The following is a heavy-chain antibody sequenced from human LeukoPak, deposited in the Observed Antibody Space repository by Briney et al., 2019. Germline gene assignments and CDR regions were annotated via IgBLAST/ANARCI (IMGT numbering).Heavy chain of an antibody. Sequence: GGSLRLSCAASGFTFSSYAMSWVRQAPGKGLEWVPAISGSGGSTYYADSVKGRFTISRDNSKNTLYLQMNSLRAEDTAVYYCAKVITMIVVVITGFDYWGQGTLVTVSS. D-gene: IGHD3-22*01. CDR1: GFTFSSYA. CDR3: AKVITMIVVVITGFDY. V-gene: IGHV3-23*01. J-gene: IGHJ4*02. CDR2: ISGSGGST.